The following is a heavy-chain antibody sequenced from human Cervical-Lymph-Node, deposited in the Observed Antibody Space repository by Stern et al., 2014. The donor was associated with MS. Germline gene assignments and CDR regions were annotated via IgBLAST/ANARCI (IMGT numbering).Heavy chain of an antibody. Sequence: QVQLVQSGAEVRKPGSSVKVSCKASGGTFSTDTFSWVRQAPGQGLEWMGGIIPVFGTANYAQKFQGRVSITADESATTAYMELSRLRSEDTAIYYCARGGLAAGCAPTFLYYWGQGTLVTVSS. D-gene: IGHD6-13*01. J-gene: IGHJ4*02. V-gene: IGHV1-69*01. CDR2: IIPVFGTA. CDR1: GGTFSTDT. CDR3: ARGGLAAGCAPTFLYY.